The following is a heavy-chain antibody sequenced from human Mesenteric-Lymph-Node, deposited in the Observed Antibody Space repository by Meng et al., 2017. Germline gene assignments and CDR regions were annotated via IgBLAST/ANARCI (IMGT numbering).Heavy chain of an antibody. Sequence: GESLKISCAASGLTISNNIMHWVRQAPGKGLEWVAVLWHVGTDAYNADSVKGRFTISRDTSKNTLYPQMNSLRPEDTAVYYCTREKDGFDFWGQGTMVTVSS. CDR3: TREKDGFDF. CDR1: GLTISNNI. CDR2: LWHVGTDA. V-gene: IGHV3-30*04. J-gene: IGHJ3*01.